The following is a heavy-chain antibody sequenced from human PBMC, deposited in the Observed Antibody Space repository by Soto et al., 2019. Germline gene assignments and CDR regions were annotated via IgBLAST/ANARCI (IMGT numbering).Heavy chain of an antibody. CDR3: ASLVAATLSFDY. Sequence: SETLSLTCAVSGGSISSGGYSWSWIRQPPGKGLEWIGCIYHSGSTYYNPSLKSRVTISVDRSKNQFSQKLSSVTAADTAVYYCASLVAATLSFDYWGQGTLVTVSS. J-gene: IGHJ4*02. CDR1: GGSISSGGYS. CDR2: IYHSGST. V-gene: IGHV4-30-2*01. D-gene: IGHD2-15*01.